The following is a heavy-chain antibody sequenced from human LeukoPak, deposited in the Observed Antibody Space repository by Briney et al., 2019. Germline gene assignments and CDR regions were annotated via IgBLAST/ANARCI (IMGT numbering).Heavy chain of an antibody. V-gene: IGHV3-23*01. CDR3: AKGSKGTYDY. CDR2: IIGNGDST. Sequence: PGGSLRLSCVASGFTFNNYVMAWVRQAPGKGLDYVSSIIGNGDSTYYADSVKGRFTISRDNSKNTLYLQMNSLRAEDTAIYYCAKGSKGTYDYWGQGTLVTVSS. CDR1: GFTFNNYV. J-gene: IGHJ4*02.